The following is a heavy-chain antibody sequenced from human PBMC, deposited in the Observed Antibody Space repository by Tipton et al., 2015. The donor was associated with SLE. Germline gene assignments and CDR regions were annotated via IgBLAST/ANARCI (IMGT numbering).Heavy chain of an antibody. Sequence: SLRLSCAASGFTFSNAWMNWVRQAPGKGLEWVGRIKSKTDGGTTDYAAPVKGRFTISRDNSKTTLSLQMNSLRPEDTAVYYCARDLHSLGYYYMDVWGKGTTVTVSS. CDR2: IKSKTDGGTT. V-gene: IGHV3-15*01. J-gene: IGHJ6*03. CDR3: ARDLHSLGYYYMDV. D-gene: IGHD2-15*01. CDR1: GFTFSNAW.